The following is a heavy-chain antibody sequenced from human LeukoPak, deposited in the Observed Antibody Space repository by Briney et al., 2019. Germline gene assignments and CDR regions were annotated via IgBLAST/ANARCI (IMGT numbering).Heavy chain of an antibody. Sequence: SVKVSCKTSGGTFRYYAIGWVRQAPGHGLEWMGGLISMFGTTNYAQQFQGRVTITADESTTTSYMELSRLRFEDTAVYFCARVAAGTTFMDNWFDPWGQGTLVTVSS. J-gene: IGHJ5*02. D-gene: IGHD1-7*01. CDR1: GGTFRYYA. CDR2: LISMFGTT. CDR3: ARVAAGTTFMDNWFDP. V-gene: IGHV1-69*13.